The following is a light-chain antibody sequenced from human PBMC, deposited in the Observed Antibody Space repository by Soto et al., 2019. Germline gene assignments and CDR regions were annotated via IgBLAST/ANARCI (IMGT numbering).Light chain of an antibody. J-gene: IGKJ5*01. CDR1: QSVSSN. CDR2: AAS. CDR3: QQRNIWPPVT. Sequence: TQSPATLSVSTGERATLSCRASQSVSSNLAWYQQKPGQAPRLLIYAASNRATGVPARFSGSGSGTDFTLTISSLEPEDFAVYYCQQRNIWPPVTFGQGTRLEI. V-gene: IGKV3-11*01.